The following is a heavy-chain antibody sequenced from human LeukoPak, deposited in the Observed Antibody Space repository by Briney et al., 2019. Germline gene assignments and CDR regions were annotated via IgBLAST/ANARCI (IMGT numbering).Heavy chain of an antibody. CDR3: ARDFDMGTTPVDDSDF. CDR1: GFTFKNYW. Sequence: GGSLSLSCPASGFTFKNYWMHWVRQARGEGLVWVALIKADGTYTSYADSVKGRFTISRDNAKNTGFLQMNRLRAEDTAVYYCARDFDMGTTPVDDSDFWGQGTLVTVSS. J-gene: IGHJ4*02. V-gene: IGHV3-74*01. D-gene: IGHD4-23*01. CDR2: IKADGTYT.